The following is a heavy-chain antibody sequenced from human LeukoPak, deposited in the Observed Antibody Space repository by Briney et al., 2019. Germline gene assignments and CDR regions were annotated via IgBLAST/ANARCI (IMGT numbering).Heavy chain of an antibody. CDR1: GFTFSSYW. CDR2: IKQDGSEK. D-gene: IGHD3-22*01. J-gene: IGHJ5*02. CDR3: VSGAYYSDKGGYLHH. Sequence: GGSLRLSCAASGFTFSSYWMSRVRQAPGKGLEWVANIKQDGSEKYYVDSVKGRFTISRDNAKNTLYLQMNSLRAEDTAVYYCVSGAYYSDKGGYLHHWGQGTLVTVSS. V-gene: IGHV3-7*01.